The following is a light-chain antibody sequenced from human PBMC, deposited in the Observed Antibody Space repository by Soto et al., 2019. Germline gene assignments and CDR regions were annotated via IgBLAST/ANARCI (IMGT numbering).Light chain of an antibody. Sequence: EIVLTQSPGTLSLSPGERATLSCRASQSVSSSYLAWYQQKPGQAPRPLIYGASSRATGIPDRFSGSGSGTDSTLTISRLQPYHFAVLFCQQYGRSAYTFGQGTKLEIK. V-gene: IGKV3-20*01. CDR2: GAS. J-gene: IGKJ2*01. CDR3: QQYGRSAYT. CDR1: QSVSSSY.